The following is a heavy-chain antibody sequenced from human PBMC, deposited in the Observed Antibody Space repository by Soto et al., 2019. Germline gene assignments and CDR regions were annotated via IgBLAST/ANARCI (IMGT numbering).Heavy chain of an antibody. V-gene: IGHV1-69*02. CDR1: GGTFSSYT. J-gene: IGHJ4*02. CDR2: IIPILGIA. D-gene: IGHD2-2*01. CDR3: ALKAGYCSSTSCNFDY. Sequence: VKVSCKASGGTFSSYTISWVRQAPGQGLEWMGRIIPILGIANYAQQFQGRVTITADKSTSTAYMELSSLRSEDTAVYYCALKAGYCSSTSCNFDYWGQGTLVTVSS.